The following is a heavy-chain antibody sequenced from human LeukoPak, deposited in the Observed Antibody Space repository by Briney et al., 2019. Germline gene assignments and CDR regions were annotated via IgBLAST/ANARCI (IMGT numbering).Heavy chain of an antibody. CDR2: ISASGDSI. D-gene: IGHD4-17*01. CDR3: AKGVYGDHPHYFGC. CDR1: GFPLLAYA. V-gene: IGHV3-23*01. Sequence: GGSLRLSCAASGFPLLAYAMSWVRHAPGKGPELVANISASGDSIYYADSVKSRFTISRDNPRTTLYLQMNTLRVEDTAVYYCAKGVYGDHPHYFGCWGQGSLVIVSS. J-gene: IGHJ4*02.